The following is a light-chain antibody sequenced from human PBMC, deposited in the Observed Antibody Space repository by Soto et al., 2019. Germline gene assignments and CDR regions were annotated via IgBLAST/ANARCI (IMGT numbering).Light chain of an antibody. V-gene: IGKV3-15*01. J-gene: IGKJ2*01. CDR1: QSVNSR. CDR2: DAS. Sequence: EIVMTQSPATLSVSPGERVTLFCRASQSVNSRLAWYQQKPAQAPRLLIYDASTRATGIPARFSGSGSGTEFTLTISSLQSEDFAVYYCQQYKNWPPEYTFGQGNKLEIK. CDR3: QQYKNWPPEYT.